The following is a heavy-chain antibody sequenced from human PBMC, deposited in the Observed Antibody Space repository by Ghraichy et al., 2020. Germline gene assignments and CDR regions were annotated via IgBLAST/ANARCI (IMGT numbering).Heavy chain of an antibody. J-gene: IGHJ4*02. CDR1: GFTFSTYG. CDR3: TIPVPNSFDY. Sequence: GESLNISCAASGFTFSTYGMHWVRQAPGKGLEWVASISFDGSDINYADSVKGRLTISRDNSKNTLYLQMNSLRAEDTALYYCTIPVPNSFDYWGQGTLVTVSS. CDR2: ISFDGSDI. V-gene: IGHV3-30*03.